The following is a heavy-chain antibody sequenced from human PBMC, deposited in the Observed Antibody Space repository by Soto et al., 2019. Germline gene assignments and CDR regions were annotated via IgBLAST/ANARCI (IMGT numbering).Heavy chain of an antibody. CDR2: IIPTLGTP. D-gene: IGHD3-3*01. CDR1: GGTFSTHA. CDR3: ARAAFRSGYYGFYYGMDL. V-gene: IGHV1-69*01. Sequence: QVQLVQSGAEVKKPGSSVKVSCKASGGTFSTHAISWVRQAPGQGLEWLGGIIPTLGTPNYAQKFQGRVTVTADEYTSTAYMELSRLTSEDTVVYYCARAAFRSGYYGFYYGMDLWGQGTAVNV. J-gene: IGHJ6*02.